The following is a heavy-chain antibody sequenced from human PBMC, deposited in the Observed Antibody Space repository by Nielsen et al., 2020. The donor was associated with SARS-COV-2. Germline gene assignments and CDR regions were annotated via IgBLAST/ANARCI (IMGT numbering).Heavy chain of an antibody. J-gene: IGHJ6*03. CDR2: ISAYNGNT. CDR3: ARDPPYSSSHYYYYYMDV. Sequence: ASVKVSCKASGYTFTSYGISWVRQAPGQELEWMGWISAYNGNTNYAQKLQGRVTMTTDTSTSTAYMELRSLRSDDTAVYYCARDPPYSSSHYYYYYMDVWGKGTTVTVSS. V-gene: IGHV1-18*04. D-gene: IGHD6-6*01. CDR1: GYTFTSYG.